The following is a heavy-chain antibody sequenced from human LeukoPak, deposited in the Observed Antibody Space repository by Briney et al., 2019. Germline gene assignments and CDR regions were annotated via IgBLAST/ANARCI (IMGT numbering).Heavy chain of an antibody. Sequence: PSETLSLTCTVSGGSISSYYWSWIRQPPGKGLEWIGYIYYSGSTNYNPSLKSRVTISVDTSKNQFSLKLSSVTAADTAVYYCARGDDIFTAWENWGQRTLVTVSS. CDR2: IYYSGST. V-gene: IGHV4-59*01. J-gene: IGHJ4*02. CDR3: ARGDDIFTAWEN. CDR1: GGSISSYY. D-gene: IGHD3-9*01.